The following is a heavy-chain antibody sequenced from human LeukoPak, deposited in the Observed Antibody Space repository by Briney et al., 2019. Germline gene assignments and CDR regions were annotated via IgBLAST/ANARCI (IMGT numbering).Heavy chain of an antibody. Sequence: GRSLRLSCAASGFTFSSYAMHWVRQAPGKGLEWVAVISYGGSNKYYADSVKGRFTISRDNSKNTLYLQMNSLRAEDTAVYYCARDGLLGYFDYWGQGTLVTVSS. CDR3: ARDGLLGYFDY. V-gene: IGHV3-30-3*01. CDR2: ISYGGSNK. J-gene: IGHJ4*02. CDR1: GFTFSSYA. D-gene: IGHD7-27*01.